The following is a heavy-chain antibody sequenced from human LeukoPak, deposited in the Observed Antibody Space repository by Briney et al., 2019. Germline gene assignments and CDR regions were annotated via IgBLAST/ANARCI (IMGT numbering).Heavy chain of an antibody. CDR2: ISYSSSTI. CDR1: GFTFSSYN. J-gene: IGHJ4*02. V-gene: IGHV3-48*01. Sequence: GGSLRLSCAASGFTFSSYNMNWVRQAPGKGLEWVSYISYSSSTIYYADSVKGRFTISRDNAKNSLYLQMNSLRAEDTAVYYCARKPSLELSNAPSNYFDYWGQGTLVTVSS. D-gene: IGHD3-3*01. CDR3: ARKPSLELSNAPSNYFDY.